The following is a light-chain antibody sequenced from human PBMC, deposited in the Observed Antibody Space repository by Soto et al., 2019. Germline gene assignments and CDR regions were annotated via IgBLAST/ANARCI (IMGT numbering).Light chain of an antibody. CDR2: GAS. CDR3: QQYGSSPPT. Sequence: EIVFTQSPGTLSLSRGERATLSCRASQSVSSSYLAWYQQKPGQAPRLLIYGASSRATGIPDRFSGSGSGTDFTLTISRLEPEDFAVYYCQQYGSSPPTFGQGTKV. J-gene: IGKJ1*01. CDR1: QSVSSSY. V-gene: IGKV3-20*01.